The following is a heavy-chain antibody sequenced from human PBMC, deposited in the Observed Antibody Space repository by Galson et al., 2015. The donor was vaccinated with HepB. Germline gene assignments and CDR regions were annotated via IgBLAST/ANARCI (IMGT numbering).Heavy chain of an antibody. CDR2: ISYDGSNK. CDR3: ARAGAATISYYFDY. Sequence: SLRLSCAASGFTFSSYAMHWVRQAPGKGLEWVAVISYDGSNKYYADSVKGQFTISRDNSKNTLYLQMNSLRAEDTAVYYCARAGAATISYYFDYWGQGTLVTVSS. D-gene: IGHD5-24*01. V-gene: IGHV3-30-3*01. CDR1: GFTFSSYA. J-gene: IGHJ4*02.